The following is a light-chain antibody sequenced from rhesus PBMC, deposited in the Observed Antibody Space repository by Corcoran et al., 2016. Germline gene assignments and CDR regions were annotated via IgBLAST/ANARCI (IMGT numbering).Light chain of an antibody. J-gene: IGKJ4*01. Sequence: DIQLTQSPSSLSASVGDRVTITCRASQGISSYLAWYQQKSGKAPKLLIYDAYNLQSGVPSRLSGSGSGTEFTLTISSLQPEDFATYHCQQRNSYPLTFGGGTKVEIK. CDR1: QGISSY. V-gene: IGKV1-38*01. CDR3: QQRNSYPLT. CDR2: DAY.